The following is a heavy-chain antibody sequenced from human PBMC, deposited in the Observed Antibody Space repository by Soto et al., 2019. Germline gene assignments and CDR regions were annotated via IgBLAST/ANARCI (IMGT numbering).Heavy chain of an antibody. J-gene: IGHJ6*04. Sequence: SLRLSCAALGFSFSSYGMHWVRQAPGKGLEWVAVISDDGSNKYYADSVKGRFAISRDNSKNTLYLQMNSLRAEGTAVYYCAKDQGYYGSWSTYYYYYGMDVWGKGTTVTVSS. V-gene: IGHV3-30*18. CDR2: ISDDGSNK. D-gene: IGHD3-10*01. CDR3: AKDQGYYGSWSTYYYYYGMDV. CDR1: GFSFSSYG.